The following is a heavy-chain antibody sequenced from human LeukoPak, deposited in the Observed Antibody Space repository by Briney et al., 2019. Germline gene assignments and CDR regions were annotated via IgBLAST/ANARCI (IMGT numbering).Heavy chain of an antibody. CDR3: ARDAPTYYDILTGYSPAFYFDY. CDR2: IYYSGST. Sequence: SETLSLTCTVSGGSISSGDYYWSWIRQHPGKGLEWIGYIYYSGSTYYNPSLKSRVTISVDTSKNQFSLKLSSVTAADTAVYYCARDAPTYYDILTGYSPAFYFDYWGQGTLVTVSS. V-gene: IGHV4-31*03. J-gene: IGHJ4*02. CDR1: GGSISSGDYY. D-gene: IGHD3-9*01.